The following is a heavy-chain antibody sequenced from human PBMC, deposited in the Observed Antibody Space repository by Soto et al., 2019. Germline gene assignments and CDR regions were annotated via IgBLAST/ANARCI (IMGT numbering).Heavy chain of an antibody. V-gene: IGHV2-5*02. D-gene: IGHD1-1*01. CDR3: AHSPASTNDDAFDI. CDR1: GFSLSTSGVG. Sequence: QITLKESGPTLVKPTQTLTLTCTFSGFSLSTSGVGVGWIRQPPGKALEWLALIYWDDDKRYSPSLKSRLTTTNDTSKSQVVLTMTNMDPVDTAIYYCAHSPASTNDDAFDIWGQGTMVTVSS. CDR2: IYWDDDK. J-gene: IGHJ3*02.